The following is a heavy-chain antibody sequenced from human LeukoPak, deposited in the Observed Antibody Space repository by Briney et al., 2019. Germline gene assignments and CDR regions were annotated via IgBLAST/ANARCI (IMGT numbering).Heavy chain of an antibody. Sequence: GGSLRLSCAAPGFTFSSYSMNWVRQAPGKGLEWVSSISSSSSYIYYADSVKGRFTISRDNAKNSLYLQMNSLRAEDTAVYYCARPRKYSSGSDYWGQGTLVTVSS. CDR2: ISSSSSYI. V-gene: IGHV3-21*01. CDR3: ARPRKYSSGSDY. J-gene: IGHJ4*02. CDR1: GFTFSSYS. D-gene: IGHD6-19*01.